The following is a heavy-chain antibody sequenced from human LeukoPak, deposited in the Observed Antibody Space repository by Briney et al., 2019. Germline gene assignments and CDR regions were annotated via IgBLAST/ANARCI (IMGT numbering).Heavy chain of an antibody. CDR2: ISFDGSYK. V-gene: IGHV3-30*18. D-gene: IGHD4-17*01. CDR1: GFTFSSYG. J-gene: IGHJ4*02. Sequence: GGSLRLSCAASGFTFSSYGMHWVRQAPGKGLEWVAVISFDGSYKFYADSVKGRFTISRDNSKNTLYLQMNSLRAEDTAVYYCAKRLATVTSGYDYWGQGTLVTVSS. CDR3: AKRLATVTSGYDY.